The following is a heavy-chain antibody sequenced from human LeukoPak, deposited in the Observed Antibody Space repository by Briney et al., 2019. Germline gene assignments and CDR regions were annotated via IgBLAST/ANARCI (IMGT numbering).Heavy chain of an antibody. Sequence: GASVKVSCKASGYTFTSYDINWVRQATGQGLEWMGWMNPNSGNTGYAQKFQGRVTITADKSTSTAYMELSSLRSEDTAVYYCARDLVWKWLVPNYYYYYYMDVWGKGTTVTVSS. CDR2: MNPNSGNT. CDR1: GYTFTSYD. D-gene: IGHD6-19*01. J-gene: IGHJ6*03. V-gene: IGHV1-8*03. CDR3: ARDLVWKWLVPNYYYYYYMDV.